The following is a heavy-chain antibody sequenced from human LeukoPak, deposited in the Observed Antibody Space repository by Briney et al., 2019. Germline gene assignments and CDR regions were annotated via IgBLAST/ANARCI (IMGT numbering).Heavy chain of an antibody. J-gene: IGHJ4*02. D-gene: IGHD6-13*01. Sequence: ASVKVSCKASGYTFTGYYMHWVRQAPGQGLEWMGWINPNSGGTNYAQKFQGRVTITRDTSISTAYMELSRLRSDDTAVYYCARGVSSSWYYFDYWGQGTLVTVSS. CDR1: GYTFTGYY. CDR2: INPNSGGT. V-gene: IGHV1-2*02. CDR3: ARGVSSSWYYFDY.